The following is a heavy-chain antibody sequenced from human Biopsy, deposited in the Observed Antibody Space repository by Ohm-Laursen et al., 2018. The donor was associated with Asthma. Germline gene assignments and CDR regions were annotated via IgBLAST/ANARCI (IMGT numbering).Heavy chain of an antibody. V-gene: IGHV1-69*01. CDR3: ARKAGSCISRTCYSLDF. CDR1: GGTFNTYV. CDR2: INPVFGTT. D-gene: IGHD2-2*01. Sequence: SSVKVSCKSPGGTFNTYVIRWVRQAPGQGLEWMGGINPVFGTTNYPQKFQDRVTITADDSTSTVYMELSSLRSGDTAVYYCARKAGSCISRTCYSLDFWGQGTLVTVSS. J-gene: IGHJ4*02.